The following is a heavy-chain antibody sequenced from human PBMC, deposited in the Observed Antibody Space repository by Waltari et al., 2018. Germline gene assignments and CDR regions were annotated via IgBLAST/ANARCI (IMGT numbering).Heavy chain of an antibody. J-gene: IGHJ4*02. CDR1: GFTFSSYA. Sequence: EVQLLESGGGLVQPGGSLRLSCAASGFTFSSYAMSWVRQAPGTGLEWVSASSGSVGSTYYADSVKGRFTISRDNAKNTLYLQMNSLRADDTAVYYCAKVGAARLDYWGQGTLVTVSS. CDR2: SSGSVGST. V-gene: IGHV3-23*01. D-gene: IGHD6-6*01. CDR3: AKVGAARLDY.